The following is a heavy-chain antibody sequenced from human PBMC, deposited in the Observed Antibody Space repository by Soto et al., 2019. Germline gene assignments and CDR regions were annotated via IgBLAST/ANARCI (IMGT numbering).Heavy chain of an antibody. CDR1: GLTFSTYA. CDR3: AHPRGYGVFDAYDF. D-gene: IGHD4-17*01. J-gene: IGHJ3*01. CDR2: ISGSGSDT. V-gene: IGHV3-23*01. Sequence: PGGSLRLSCAASGLTFSTYAMSWVRRAPGKGLEWVSAISGSGSDTYHADSVKGRFTISRDNSISTLYLQMNSLRTEDTAVYYCAHPRGYGVFDAYDFWGQGAMVTVSS.